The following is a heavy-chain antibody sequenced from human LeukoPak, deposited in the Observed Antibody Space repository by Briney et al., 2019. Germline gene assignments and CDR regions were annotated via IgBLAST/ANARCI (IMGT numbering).Heavy chain of an antibody. CDR1: GYTFTGYY. Sequence: GASVKVSCKASGYTFTGYYMHWVRQAPGQGLEWMGRINPNSGGTNYAQKFQGRVTMTRDTSISTAYMELSRLRSDDTAVYYCARDKMGEVQGPDYWGQGTLVTVSS. J-gene: IGHJ4*02. V-gene: IGHV1-2*06. CDR3: ARDKMGEVQGPDY. CDR2: INPNSGGT. D-gene: IGHD3-16*01.